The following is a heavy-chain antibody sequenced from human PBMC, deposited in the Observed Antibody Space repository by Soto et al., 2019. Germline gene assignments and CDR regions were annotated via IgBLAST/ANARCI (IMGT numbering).Heavy chain of an antibody. V-gene: IGHV3-23*01. Sequence: EVQLLESGGGLVQPGGSLRLSCAASGFTFNNYAMNWVRQAPGKGLEWVSSISASGGSTYYADSVRGRFTISRDNSKNTRYLQTNSLRAEDTAVYYCAKARTRSYADALDIWGQGTLVTVSS. CDR2: ISASGGST. CDR3: AKARTRSYADALDI. D-gene: IGHD2-8*01. J-gene: IGHJ3*02. CDR1: GFTFNNYA.